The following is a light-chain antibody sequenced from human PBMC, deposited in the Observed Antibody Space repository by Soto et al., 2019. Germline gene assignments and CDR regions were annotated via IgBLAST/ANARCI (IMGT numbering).Light chain of an antibody. CDR2: DAS. J-gene: IGKJ1*01. CDR3: QQYYSYWT. V-gene: IGKV1-5*01. CDR1: QTISNW. Sequence: DIQMTQSPSTLSASVGDRVTITCRASQTISNWLAWYQQKPGKAPKLLIYDASSLEGGVPSRFSGSGSGTEFTLTLSSLQPDDFATYYSQQYYSYWTCGQGTKVEIK.